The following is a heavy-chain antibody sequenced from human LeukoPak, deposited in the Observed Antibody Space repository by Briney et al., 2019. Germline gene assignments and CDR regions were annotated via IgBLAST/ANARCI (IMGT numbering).Heavy chain of an antibody. Sequence: SETLSLTCAVSGGSISSGGYSWSWIRQPPGKGLEWIGYIYHSGSTYYNPSLKSRVTISVARSKNQFSLKLSSVTAADTAVYYCARGLWPHPTLMAGNWFDPWGQGTLVTVSS. CDR3: ARGLWPHPTLMAGNWFDP. J-gene: IGHJ5*02. D-gene: IGHD3-10*01. V-gene: IGHV4-30-2*01. CDR1: GGSISSGGYS. CDR2: IYHSGST.